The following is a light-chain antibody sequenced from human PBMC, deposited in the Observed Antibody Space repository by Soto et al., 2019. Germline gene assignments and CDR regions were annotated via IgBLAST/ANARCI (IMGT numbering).Light chain of an antibody. CDR1: QSVSSSY. CDR2: GAS. Sequence: ESVLTQSPGTLSMSPGERATLSCRASQSVSSSYSAWYQQKPGQAPRLLIYGASSRATGIPDRFSGSGSGTDFTLTISSLEREVFAVYYCQQYGSSPFTFGPGTKVDIK. J-gene: IGKJ3*01. CDR3: QQYGSSPFT. V-gene: IGKV3-20*01.